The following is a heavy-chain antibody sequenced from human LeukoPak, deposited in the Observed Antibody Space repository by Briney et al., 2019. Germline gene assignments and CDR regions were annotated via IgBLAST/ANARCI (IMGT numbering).Heavy chain of an antibody. CDR1: GGSISSSNYY. V-gene: IGHV4-39*01. CDR3: ARPTREYSSSSYYFDY. CDR2: IHHSGRN. J-gene: IGHJ4*02. Sequence: PSETLSLTCTVSGGSISSSNYYWGWIRQPPGKGLEWIGKIHHSGRNYYNPALKSRVTISVDTSNNQFSLKLSSVTAADTAVYYCARPTREYSSSSYYFDYWGQGILVTVSS. D-gene: IGHD6-6*01.